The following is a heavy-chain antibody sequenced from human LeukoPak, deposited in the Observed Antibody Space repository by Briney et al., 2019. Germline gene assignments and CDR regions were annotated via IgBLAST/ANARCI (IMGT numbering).Heavy chain of an antibody. CDR2: IYTSGST. J-gene: IGHJ6*03. D-gene: IGHD4-17*01. CDR3: ARDSVTRRPYYYYYYMDV. CDR1: GGSISSYY. Sequence: SETLSLTCTVSGGSISSYYWSWIRQPAGKGLEWIGRIYTSGSTNYNPSLKSRVTMPVDTSKNQFSLKLSSVTAADTAVYYCARDSVTRRPYYYYYYMDVWGKGTTVTVSS. V-gene: IGHV4-4*07.